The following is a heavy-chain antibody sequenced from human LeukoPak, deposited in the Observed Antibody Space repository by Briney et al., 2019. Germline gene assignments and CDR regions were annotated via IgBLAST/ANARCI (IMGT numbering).Heavy chain of an antibody. CDR1: GGSFSGYY. Sequence: SETLSLTRAVYGGSFSGYYWSWIRQPPGKGLEWIGEINHSGSTNYNPSLKSRVTISVDTSKNQFSLKLSSVTAADTAVYYCARGAAGNYYYYGMDVWGQGTTVTVSS. V-gene: IGHV4-34*01. J-gene: IGHJ6*02. CDR2: INHSGST. D-gene: IGHD6-13*01. CDR3: ARGAAGNYYYYGMDV.